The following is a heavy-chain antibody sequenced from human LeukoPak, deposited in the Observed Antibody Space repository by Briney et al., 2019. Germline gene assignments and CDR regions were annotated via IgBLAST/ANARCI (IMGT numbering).Heavy chain of an antibody. V-gene: IGHV1-8*01. D-gene: IGHD1-26*01. CDR2: MNPNSGNT. CDR1: GYTFTSYD. CDR3: ARGFIDSGSYSNDY. Sequence: ASVKVSCKASGYTFTSYDINWVRQATGQGLEWMGWMNPNSGNTGYAQKFQGRVTMTRNTSISTAYMELSSLRSEDTAVYYCARGFIDSGSYSNDYWAREPWSPSPQ. J-gene: IGHJ4*02.